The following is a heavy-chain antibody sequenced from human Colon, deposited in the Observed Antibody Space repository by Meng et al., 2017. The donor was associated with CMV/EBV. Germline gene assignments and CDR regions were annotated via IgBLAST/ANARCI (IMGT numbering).Heavy chain of an antibody. CDR1: GFTFSTYE. V-gene: IGHV3-48*03. D-gene: IGHD2-2*03. CDR2: ISSSGSTI. Sequence: GGSLRLSCAASGFTFSTYEMDWVRQAPGKGLEWISYISSSGSTIYYADSVKGRFTISRDNAKNSLYLQMNSLRAEDTAVYWCARGGYCSSTSCSDYYYYGMDVWGQGTTVTVSS. J-gene: IGHJ6*02. CDR3: ARGGYCSSTSCSDYYYYGMDV.